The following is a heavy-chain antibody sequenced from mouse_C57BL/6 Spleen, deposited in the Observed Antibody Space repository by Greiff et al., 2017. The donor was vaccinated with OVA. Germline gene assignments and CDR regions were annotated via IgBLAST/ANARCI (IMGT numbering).Heavy chain of an antibody. Sequence: VQRVESGPGLVQPSQSLSITCTVSGFSLTSYGVHWVRQSPGKGLEWLGVIWSGGSTDYNAAFISRLSISKDNSKSQVFFKMNSLQADDTAIYYCARNSGTVVGDAMDYWGQGTSVTVSS. CDR1: GFSLTSYG. J-gene: IGHJ4*01. D-gene: IGHD1-1*01. CDR3: ARNSGTVVGDAMDY. V-gene: IGHV2-2*01. CDR2: IWSGGST.